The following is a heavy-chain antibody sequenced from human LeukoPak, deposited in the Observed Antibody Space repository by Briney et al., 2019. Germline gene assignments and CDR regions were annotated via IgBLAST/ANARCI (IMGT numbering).Heavy chain of an antibody. V-gene: IGHV3-23*01. CDR2: ISGTGGST. CDR3: AKGGYSYGSFDY. CDR1: GFTFSSYA. J-gene: IGHJ4*02. D-gene: IGHD5-18*01. Sequence: GGSLRPSCAASGFTFSSYAMSWVRQAPGKGLEWVSTISGTGGSTYYADSVKGRFTISRDNSKNTLYLQMKSLRAEDTAVYSCAKGGYSYGSFDYWGQGTLVTVSS.